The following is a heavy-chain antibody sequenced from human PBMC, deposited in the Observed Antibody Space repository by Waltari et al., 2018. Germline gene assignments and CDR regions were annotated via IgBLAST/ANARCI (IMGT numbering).Heavy chain of an antibody. J-gene: IGHJ4*02. CDR2: ISGSGGST. V-gene: IGHV3-23*01. D-gene: IGHD2-2*01. Sequence: KGLEWVSAISGSGGSTYYADSVKGRFTISRDNSKNTLYLQMNSLRAEDTAVYYCAKGAVPAAINLIGSSGWWYWGQGTLVTVSS. CDR3: AKGAVPAAINLIGSSGWWY.